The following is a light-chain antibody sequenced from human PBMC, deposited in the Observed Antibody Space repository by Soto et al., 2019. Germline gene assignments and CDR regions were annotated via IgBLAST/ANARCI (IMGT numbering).Light chain of an antibody. CDR2: EVT. CDR3: CSYTSSRTYV. CDR1: SGDVGAYIY. J-gene: IGLJ1*01. V-gene: IGLV2-14*01. Sequence: QSALTQPAAVSGSPGQSITISCTGTSGDVGAYIYVSWYQHHPGKAPKVMIYEVTNRPSGVSDRFSGSKSGNTASLTISGLQAEDEADYYCCSYTSSRTYVFGTGTKVTV.